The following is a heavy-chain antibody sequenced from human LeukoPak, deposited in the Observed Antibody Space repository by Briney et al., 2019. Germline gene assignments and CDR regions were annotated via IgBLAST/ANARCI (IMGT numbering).Heavy chain of an antibody. J-gene: IGHJ3*02. D-gene: IGHD4-17*01. Sequence: GGSLRLSCTASGFTFSAYAMMWVRQAPGKGPEWVSAIRGGGTSEFYADSVKGRFRISRDNSKDTLFLQMNSLRAEDTAEYYCARDPNGDYIGAFDMWGPGTMVTVSS. CDR3: ARDPNGDYIGAFDM. CDR1: GFTFSAYA. CDR2: IRGGGTSE. V-gene: IGHV3-23*01.